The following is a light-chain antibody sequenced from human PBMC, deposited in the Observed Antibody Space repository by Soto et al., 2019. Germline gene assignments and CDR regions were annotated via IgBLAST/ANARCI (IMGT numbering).Light chain of an antibody. V-gene: IGKV1-27*01. Sequence: DIQMTQSPSSLSTSVGVRVTITCRASQAISIYLAWYQQKPGKVPKLLIYAASTLQSGVPSRFSGSGSGTDFTLTISSLQPEDVATYYCQKYNSAPPTFGQGTKVEIK. CDR2: AAS. J-gene: IGKJ1*01. CDR3: QKYNSAPPT. CDR1: QAISIY.